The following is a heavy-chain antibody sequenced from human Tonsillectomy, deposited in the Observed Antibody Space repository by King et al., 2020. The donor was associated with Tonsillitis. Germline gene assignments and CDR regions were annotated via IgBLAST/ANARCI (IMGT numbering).Heavy chain of an antibody. CDR3: ASYVNYYDSSGYITPFDY. Sequence: VQLVESGGGLVQPGGSLRLSCAASGFTFSSYEMNWVRQAPGKGLEWVSYISSSGSTIYYADSVKGRFTISRDNAKNSLYLQMNSLTAEDKAVYYGASYVNYYDSSGYITPFDYWGQGTLVTVSS. V-gene: IGHV3-48*03. CDR2: ISSSGSTI. D-gene: IGHD3-22*01. CDR1: GFTFSSYE. J-gene: IGHJ4*02.